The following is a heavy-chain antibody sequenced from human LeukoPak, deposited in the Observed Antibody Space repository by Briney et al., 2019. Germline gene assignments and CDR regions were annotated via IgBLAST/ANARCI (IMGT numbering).Heavy chain of an antibody. D-gene: IGHD3-3*01. V-gene: IGHV3-21*01. J-gene: IGHJ4*02. Sequence: PGGSLRLSCAASGFTFSCYSMNWVRQAPGKGLEWVSSISSSSSYIYYADSVKGRFTISRDNAKNSLYLQMNSLRAEDTAVYYCAPLGYYDFWSGSIHWGQGTLVTVSS. CDR2: ISSSSSYI. CDR1: GFTFSCYS. CDR3: APLGYYDFWSGSIH.